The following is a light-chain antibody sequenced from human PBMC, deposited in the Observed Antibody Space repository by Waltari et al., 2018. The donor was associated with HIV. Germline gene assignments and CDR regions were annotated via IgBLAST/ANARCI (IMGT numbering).Light chain of an antibody. J-gene: IGLJ3*02. CDR1: SLRNYY. CDR3: NSRDSSGYHLV. CDR2: GKN. V-gene: IGLV3-19*01. Sequence: SSELTQDPAVSVAVGQTVRITCQGESLRNYYATWYQQKPGQAPVLVIYGKNNRPSGIPDRFSGSSSGNTASLTITGTQAEDEADYYCNSRDSSGYHLVFGGGTRLTVL.